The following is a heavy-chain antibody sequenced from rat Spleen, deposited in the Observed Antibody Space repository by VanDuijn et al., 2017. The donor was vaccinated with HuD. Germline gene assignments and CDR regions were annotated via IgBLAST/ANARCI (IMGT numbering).Heavy chain of an antibody. CDR2: ISPSGGRT. J-gene: IGHJ2*01. Sequence: EVQLVESGGGLVQPGRSLKLSCAASGFTSNNYGMHWIRQAPTKGLEWVASISPSGGRTNYRDSVKGRFTISRDHAKSTLYLQMDSLRSEDTATYYCATDGYYGYNYVGYYFDYWGQGVMVTVSS. CDR1: GFTSNNYG. V-gene: IGHV5-19*01. D-gene: IGHD1-9*01. CDR3: ATDGYYGYNYVGYYFDY.